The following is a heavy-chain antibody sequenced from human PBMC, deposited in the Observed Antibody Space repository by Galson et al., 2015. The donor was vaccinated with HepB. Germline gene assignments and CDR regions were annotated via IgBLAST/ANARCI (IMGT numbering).Heavy chain of an antibody. V-gene: IGHV4-59*01. CDR3: AARAVERGGSYYFDY. CDR1: GGSISSYY. J-gene: IGHJ4*02. CDR2: IYYSGST. Sequence: ETLSLTCTVSGGSISSYYWSWIRQPPGKGLEWIGYIYYSGSTNYNPSLKSRVTISVDTSKNQFSLKLSSVTAADTAVYYCAARAVERGGSYYFDYWGQGTLVTVSS. D-gene: IGHD6-19*01.